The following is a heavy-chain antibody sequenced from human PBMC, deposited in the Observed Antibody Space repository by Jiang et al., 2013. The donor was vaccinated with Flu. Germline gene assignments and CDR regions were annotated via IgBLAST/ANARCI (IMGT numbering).Heavy chain of an antibody. D-gene: IGHD6-13*01. V-gene: IGHV4-34*01. J-gene: IGHJ4*02. Sequence: LKSRVTISVDTSKNQFSLKLSSVTAADTAVYYCARPAASIAAAGTYFDYWGQGTLVTVSS. CDR3: ARPAASIAAAGTYFDY.